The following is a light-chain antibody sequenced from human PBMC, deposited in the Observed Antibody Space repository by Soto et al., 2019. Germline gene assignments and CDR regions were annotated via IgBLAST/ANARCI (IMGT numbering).Light chain of an antibody. J-gene: IGKJ1*01. V-gene: IGKV3-20*01. Sequence: IVLTQSPGTLSLSPGERVTLSCRASQSVSSSYLAWYQQKPGQAPRLLIYGASSRATGIPDRFSGTGSGTDFTLTISRLEPEDFAVYYCQLRRTFGQATKVDIK. CDR1: QSVSSSY. CDR2: GAS. CDR3: QLRRT.